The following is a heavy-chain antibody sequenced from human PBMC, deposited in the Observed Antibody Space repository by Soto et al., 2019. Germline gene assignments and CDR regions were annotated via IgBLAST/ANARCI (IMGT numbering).Heavy chain of an antibody. D-gene: IGHD3-22*01. Sequence: EVQLLESGGGLVQPGGSLRLSCAASGFTFSSYAMSWVRQAPGKGLEWVSAISGSGGSTYYADSVKGRFTISRDNYKNTLYLQMNSLRAEDTAVYYCAKYYYDSSGYYYEPPFGYYFDYWGQGTLVTVSS. CDR3: AKYYYDSSGYYYEPPFGYYFDY. V-gene: IGHV3-23*01. J-gene: IGHJ4*02. CDR2: ISGSGGST. CDR1: GFTFSSYA.